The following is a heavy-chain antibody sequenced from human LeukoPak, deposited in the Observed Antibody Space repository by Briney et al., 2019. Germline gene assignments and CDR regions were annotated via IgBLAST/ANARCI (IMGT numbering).Heavy chain of an antibody. J-gene: IGHJ5*02. D-gene: IGHD6-19*01. CDR2: IYYSGGT. Sequence: PSETLSLTCTVSGRSISSSSYYWGWIRPPPGKGLEWIGSIYYSGGTYYNPSLKSLVTISVDTSKHQFFLKLSSVTAADAAVYYGARHPLSAYSSGSLNWFDPWGQGTLVTVSS. CDR3: ARHPLSAYSSGSLNWFDP. CDR1: GRSISSSSYY. V-gene: IGHV4-39*07.